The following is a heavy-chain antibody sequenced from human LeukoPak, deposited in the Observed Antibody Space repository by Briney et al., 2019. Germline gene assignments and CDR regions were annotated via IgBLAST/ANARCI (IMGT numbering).Heavy chain of an antibody. V-gene: IGHV3-7*03. CDR3: ARAPYCIGGSCRFDY. CDR1: GFTFSSYW. CDR2: IKQDGSEK. Sequence: GGSLRLSCAASGFTFSSYWMSWVRQAPGKGLEWVANIKQDGSEKYYVDSVKGRFTISRDNAKNSLYLQMNSLRAGDTAVYYCARAPYCIGGSCRFDYWGQGTLVTVSS. D-gene: IGHD2-15*01. J-gene: IGHJ4*02.